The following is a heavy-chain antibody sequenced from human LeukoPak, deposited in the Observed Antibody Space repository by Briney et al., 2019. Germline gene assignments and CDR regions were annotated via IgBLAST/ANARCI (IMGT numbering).Heavy chain of an antibody. J-gene: IGHJ6*02. Sequence: GGSLRLSCVVSGFTFSRSWMSWVRQAPGKGLEWVAKIKQDGSEKNYVDSVKGRFTVSRDNAKNSLYLQMNSLRAEDTAVYYCARDPVGYGMDVWGQGTTVTVSS. CDR2: IKQDGSEK. CDR3: ARDPVGYGMDV. D-gene: IGHD2-15*01. V-gene: IGHV3-7*01. CDR1: GFTFSRSW.